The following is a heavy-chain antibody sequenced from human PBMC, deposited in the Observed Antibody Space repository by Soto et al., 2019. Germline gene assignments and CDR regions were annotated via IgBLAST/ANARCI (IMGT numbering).Heavy chain of an antibody. V-gene: IGHV3-23*01. Sequence: GGSLRLSCAASGFTFSSYAMSWVRQAPGKGLEWVSAISGSGGSTYYADSVKGRFTISRDNSKNTLYLQMNSLRAEDTAVYYCAKIGSSGYYSSPFDYWGQGTLVTVSS. J-gene: IGHJ4*02. CDR1: GFTFSSYA. D-gene: IGHD3-22*01. CDR2: ISGSGGST. CDR3: AKIGSSGYYSSPFDY.